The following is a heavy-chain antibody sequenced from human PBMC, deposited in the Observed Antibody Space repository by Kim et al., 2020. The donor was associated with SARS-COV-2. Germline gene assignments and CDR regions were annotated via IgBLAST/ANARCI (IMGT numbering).Heavy chain of an antibody. CDR3: AKDLELVLSVVVPADPLDY. V-gene: IGHV3-23*01. CDR1: GFTFSSYA. D-gene: IGHD2-2*01. J-gene: IGHJ4*02. CDR2: ISGSGGST. Sequence: GGSLRLSCAASGFTFSSYAMSWVRQAPGKGLEWVSAISGSGGSTYYADSVKGRFTISRDNSKNTLYLQMNSLRAEDTAVYYCAKDLELVLSVVVPADPLDYWGQGTLVTVSS.